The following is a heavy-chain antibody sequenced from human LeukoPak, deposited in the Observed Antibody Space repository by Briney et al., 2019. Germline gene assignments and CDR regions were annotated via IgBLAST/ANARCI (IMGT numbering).Heavy chain of an antibody. CDR2: IYHSGST. D-gene: IGHD6-19*01. CDR1: GYSISSGYY. Sequence: SETLSLTCTVSGYSISSGYYWGWIRQPPGQGLEWVGSIYHSGSTYYNPSLKSRVTISVDTSKNQFSLKLSSVTAADTAVYYCARDQGRWLVRTFDYWGQGTLVTVSS. V-gene: IGHV4-38-2*02. J-gene: IGHJ4*02. CDR3: ARDQGRWLVRTFDY.